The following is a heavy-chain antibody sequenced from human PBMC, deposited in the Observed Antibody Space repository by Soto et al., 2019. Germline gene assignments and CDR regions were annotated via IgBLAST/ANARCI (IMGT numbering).Heavy chain of an antibody. CDR3: ASLPLYCSSTSCYFSADV. J-gene: IGHJ6*02. CDR2: IYYSGST. V-gene: IGHV4-30-4*01. Sequence: SETLSLTCTVSGGSISSGDYYWSWIRQPPGKGLEWIGYIYYSGSTYYNPSLKSRVTISVDTSKNQFSLKLSSVTAADTVVYYCASLPLYCSSTSCYFSADVWGQGTTVTVSS. D-gene: IGHD2-2*01. CDR1: GGSISSGDYY.